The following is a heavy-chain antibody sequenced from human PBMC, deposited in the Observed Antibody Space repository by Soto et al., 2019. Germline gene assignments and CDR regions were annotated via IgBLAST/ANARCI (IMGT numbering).Heavy chain of an antibody. D-gene: IGHD2-15*01. V-gene: IGHV3-23*01. J-gene: IGHJ6*02. Sequence: GSLRLSFAASGFTFSSYAMRWVRQAPGKGLEWVSAISGSGGITYYADAAKGRFTISRDNSKNTLYLQMNSLRAEDTDVYYCAKATVAVNAYDDYGIDVWRQGTTVAVSS. CDR1: GFTFSSYA. CDR3: AKATVAVNAYDDYGIDV. CDR2: ISGSGGIT.